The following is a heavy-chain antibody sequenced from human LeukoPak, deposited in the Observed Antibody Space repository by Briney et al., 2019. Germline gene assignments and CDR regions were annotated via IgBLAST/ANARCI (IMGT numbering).Heavy chain of an antibody. CDR1: GFTYSSYA. J-gene: IGHJ4*02. D-gene: IGHD2-15*01. CDR2: ISAGGGST. CDR3: AKGSRSSYFHLYYFDY. Sequence: QPGGSLRLSSAASGFTYSSYAMSWVRQAPGKGLERGSVISAGGGSTFYAQSVKGRFTNARDNSKNTVNLQMNSLRAEDTAVYYCAKGSRSSYFHLYYFDYWGQGTLVTVSS. V-gene: IGHV3-23*01.